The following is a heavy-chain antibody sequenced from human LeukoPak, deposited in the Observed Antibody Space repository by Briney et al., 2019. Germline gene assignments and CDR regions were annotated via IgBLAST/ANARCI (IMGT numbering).Heavy chain of an antibody. CDR1: GYTFTSYG. CDR2: ISAYNGNT. D-gene: IGHD6-19*01. V-gene: IGHV1-18*01. CDR3: ARRSVAGTDYYYYGMDV. Sequence: ASVKVSCKAPGYTFTSYGISWVRQAPGQGLEWMGWISAYNGNTNYAQKLQGRVTMTTDTSTGTAYMELRSLRSDDTAVYYCARRSVAGTDYYYYGMDVWGQGTTVTVSS. J-gene: IGHJ6*02.